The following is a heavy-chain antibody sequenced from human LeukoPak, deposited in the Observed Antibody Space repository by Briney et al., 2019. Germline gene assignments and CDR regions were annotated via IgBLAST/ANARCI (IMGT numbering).Heavy chain of an antibody. CDR2: IIPIFGTA. CDR3: ASPRRIAARPLYYYYMDV. Sequence: AASVNVSCKPSGGTLSSYAISWVRQAPGQGLEWMGGIIPIFGTANYAQKPQGRVTITADESTSTAYMELSSLRSEDTAVYYCASPRRIAARPLYYYYMDVWGKGTTVTVSS. CDR1: GGTLSSYA. J-gene: IGHJ6*03. V-gene: IGHV1-69*13. D-gene: IGHD6-6*01.